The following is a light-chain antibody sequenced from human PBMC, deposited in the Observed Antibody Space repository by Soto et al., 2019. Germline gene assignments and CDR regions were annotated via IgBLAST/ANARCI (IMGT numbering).Light chain of an antibody. CDR1: SNDVGGYNY. J-gene: IGLJ1*01. CDR2: EVS. CDR3: SSYTTRITYV. V-gene: IGLV2-14*01. Sequence: QSALTQPASVSGSPGQSITISCTGTSNDVGGYNYVSWYQQHLGKAPKLMIYEVSNRPSGISNRFSGSKSGNTASLTISGLQAEDEADYYCSSYTTRITYVFGTGTKVTVL.